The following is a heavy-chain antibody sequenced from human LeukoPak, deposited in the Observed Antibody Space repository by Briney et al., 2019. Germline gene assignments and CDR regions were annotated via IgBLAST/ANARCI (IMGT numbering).Heavy chain of an antibody. Sequence: SETLSLTCTVSGGSISSSSYYWGWIRQPPGKGLEWIGNIYYSGSTYYNPSLKSRVTISVDTSKNQFSLKLRFVTAADTAVYYCARPDSFGQNDYWGQGTLVTVSS. J-gene: IGHJ4*02. CDR1: GGSISSSSYY. CDR3: ARPDSFGQNDY. D-gene: IGHD3-10*01. CDR2: IYYSGST. V-gene: IGHV4-39*01.